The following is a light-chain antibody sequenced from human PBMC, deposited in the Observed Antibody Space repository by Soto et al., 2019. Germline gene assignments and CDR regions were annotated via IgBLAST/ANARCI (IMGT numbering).Light chain of an antibody. Sequence: TQPATVCGYPGQAVTTSCTGTSSDVGSYNLVSWYQQHPDKAPKLIIYDNYKRPSGVSNRFSGSKSGSTASLTISGLQAEDEADYYCCSDAGSRTYVFGSGTKVNV. J-gene: IGLJ1*01. V-gene: IGLV2-23*01. CDR2: DNY. CDR1: SSDVGSYNL. CDR3: CSDAGSRTYV.